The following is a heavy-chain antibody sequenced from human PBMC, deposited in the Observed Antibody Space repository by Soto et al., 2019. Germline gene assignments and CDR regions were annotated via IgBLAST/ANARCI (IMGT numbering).Heavy chain of an antibody. D-gene: IGHD6-19*01. CDR1: GGSFSGYY. CDR3: ARGSEAVASANFDY. CDR2: INHSGST. J-gene: IGHJ4*02. V-gene: IGHV4-34*01. Sequence: KSSETLSLTCAVYGGSFSGYYWSWIRQPPGKGLEWIGEINHSGSTNYNPSLKSRVTISVDTSKNQFSLKLSSVTAADTAVYYCARGSEAVASANFDYWGQGTLVTVSS.